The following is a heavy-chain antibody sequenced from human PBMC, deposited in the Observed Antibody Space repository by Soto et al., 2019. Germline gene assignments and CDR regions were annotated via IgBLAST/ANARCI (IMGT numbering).Heavy chain of an antibody. V-gene: IGHV1-69*04. CDR2: IIPILGIA. CDR1: GGTFSSYA. CDR3: ARECDGPRKYYYYYYGMDV. J-gene: IGHJ6*02. Sequence: ASVKVSCKASGGTFSSYAISWVRQAPGQGLEWMGRIIPILGIANYAQKFQGRVTITADKSTSTAYMELSSLRSEDTAVYYCARECDGPRKYYYYYYGMDVWGQGTTVTVSS.